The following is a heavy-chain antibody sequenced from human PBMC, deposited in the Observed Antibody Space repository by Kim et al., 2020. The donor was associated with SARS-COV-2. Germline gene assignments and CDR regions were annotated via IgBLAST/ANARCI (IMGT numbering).Heavy chain of an antibody. CDR1: GFTFSDYY. D-gene: IGHD6-13*01. V-gene: IGHV3-11*05. J-gene: IGHJ5*02. CDR2: ISGSSRYT. Sequence: GGSLRLSCAASGFTFSDYYMSWIRQAPGKGLEWISYISGSSRYTNYANSVKGRFTISRDNAKNSLYLQMNSLRPEDTAVYYCVRVARQQQVEGWFDPWGQGTLVSVSS. CDR3: VRVARQQQVEGWFDP.